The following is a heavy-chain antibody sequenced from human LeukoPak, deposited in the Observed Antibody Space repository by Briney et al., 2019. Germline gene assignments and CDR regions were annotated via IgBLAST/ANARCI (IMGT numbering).Heavy chain of an antibody. CDR1: GFTFSSYA. CDR3: AKDRYYYDSSGYYYPNDY. J-gene: IGHJ4*02. CDR2: ISGSGGST. D-gene: IGHD3-22*01. Sequence: PGGSLRLSCAASGFTFSSYAMSWVRQAPGKGLEWVSAISGSGGSTYCADSVKGRFTISRDNSRNTPYLQMNSLRAEDTAVYYCAKDRYYYDSSGYYYPNDYWGQGTLVTVSS. V-gene: IGHV3-23*01.